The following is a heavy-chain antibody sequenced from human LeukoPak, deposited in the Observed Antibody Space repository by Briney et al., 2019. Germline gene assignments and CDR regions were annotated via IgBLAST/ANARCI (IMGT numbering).Heavy chain of an antibody. V-gene: IGHV3-66*01. Sequence: GGSLRLSCAASGFTVSRNYMTWVRQAPGKGLEWVSVIYSDGDTYYVDSVKGRFTISRDNSKNTQYLQMNSLRAEDTAVYYCARESSDILTGYGWNAFDIWGQGTMVTVSS. J-gene: IGHJ3*02. D-gene: IGHD3-9*01. CDR3: ARESSDILTGYGWNAFDI. CDR2: IYSDGDT. CDR1: GFTVSRNY.